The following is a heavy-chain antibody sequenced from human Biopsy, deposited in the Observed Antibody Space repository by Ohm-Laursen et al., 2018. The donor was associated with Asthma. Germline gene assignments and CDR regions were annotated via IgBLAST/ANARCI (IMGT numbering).Heavy chain of an antibody. J-gene: IGHJ6*02. CDR1: GYTFNSAG. CDR3: ARAVDYSHYYGIDV. CDR2: IGVYNGNT. V-gene: IGHV1-18*01. Sequence: ASVEVSCNTSGYTFNSAGITWVRQAPGQGLEWMGWIGVYNGNTKVAQKLQDRVTMITDTSTSTAYMELSSLRSDDTAVYFCARAVDYSHYYGIDVWGQGTTVTVS. D-gene: IGHD3-10*01.